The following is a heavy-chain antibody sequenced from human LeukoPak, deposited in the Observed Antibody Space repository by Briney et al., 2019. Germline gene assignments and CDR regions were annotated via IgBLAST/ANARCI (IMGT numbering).Heavy chain of an antibody. J-gene: IGHJ4*02. V-gene: IGHV3-30-3*01. CDR1: GFTFSSYA. D-gene: IGHD5-18*01. CDR3: ARARGRGYSYGTYFDY. Sequence: HGRSLRLSCAASGFTFSSYAMHWVRQAPGKGLEWVAVISYDGSNKYYADSVKGRITISRDNSKNTLYLQMNSLRAEDTAVYYCARARGRGYSYGTYFDYWGQGTLVTVSS. CDR2: ISYDGSNK.